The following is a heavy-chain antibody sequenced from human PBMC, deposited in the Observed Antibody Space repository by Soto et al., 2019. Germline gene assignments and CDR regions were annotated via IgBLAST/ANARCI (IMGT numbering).Heavy chain of an antibody. V-gene: IGHV1-69*01. CDR1: GGTFSSYA. Sequence: QVQLVQSGAEVKKPGSSVKVSCKASGGTFSSYAISWVRQAPGQGLEWMGGIIPIFGTANYAQKFQGRVTITADESMSTAYMELSCLRSEDTAVYYCARALSSNPDDYYGMDVWGQGTTVTVSS. J-gene: IGHJ6*02. D-gene: IGHD2-15*01. CDR3: ARALSSNPDDYYGMDV. CDR2: IIPIFGTA.